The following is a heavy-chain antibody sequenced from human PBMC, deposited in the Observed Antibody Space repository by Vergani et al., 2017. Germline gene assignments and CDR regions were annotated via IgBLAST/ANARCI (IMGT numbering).Heavy chain of an antibody. J-gene: IGHJ6*03. D-gene: IGHD2-2*01. V-gene: IGHV3-30*02. CDR2: IRSDGSDQ. Sequence: QVQIVESGGGVVQPGGSLRLSCAASGFTFSTFGMHWVRQAPGKGLEWVTFIRSDGSDQYYAESVKGRFTVSRDNSKKTLYLQMNSLRAEDTAVYYCARDQRGYCSSTSCYRAYYYMDVWGKGTTVTVSS. CDR1: GFTFSTFG. CDR3: ARDQRGYCSSTSCYRAYYYMDV.